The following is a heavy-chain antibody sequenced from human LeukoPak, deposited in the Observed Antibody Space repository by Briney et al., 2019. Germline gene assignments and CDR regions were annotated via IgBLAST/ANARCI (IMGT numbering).Heavy chain of an antibody. D-gene: IGHD6-13*01. CDR2: NIPIFGTA. Sequence: SVKVSCKASGGTFSSYAISWVRQAPGQGLEWMGGNIPIFGTANYAQKFQGRVTITADESTSTAYMELSSLRSEDTAVYYCATRRRSSSSRSRYYGMDVWGQGTTVTVSS. CDR1: GGTFSSYA. J-gene: IGHJ6*02. V-gene: IGHV1-69*01. CDR3: ATRRRSSSSRSRYYGMDV.